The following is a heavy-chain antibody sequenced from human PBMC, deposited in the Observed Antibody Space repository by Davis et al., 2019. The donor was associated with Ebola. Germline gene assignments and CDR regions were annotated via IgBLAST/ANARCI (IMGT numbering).Heavy chain of an antibody. V-gene: IGHV1-18*04. CDR1: GYTFTSYG. D-gene: IGHD3-10*01. Sequence: ASVKVSCKASGYTFTSYGITWVRQAPGQGLEWMGWISAYNGNTNYAQKLQGRVTMTTDTSTSTAYMELRSLRSDDTAVYYCARITMVRGVIIYGMDVWGQGTTVTVSS. CDR3: ARITMVRGVIIYGMDV. J-gene: IGHJ6*02. CDR2: ISAYNGNT.